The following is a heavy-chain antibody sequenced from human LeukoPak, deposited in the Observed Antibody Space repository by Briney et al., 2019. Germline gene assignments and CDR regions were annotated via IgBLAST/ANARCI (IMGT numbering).Heavy chain of an antibody. CDR2: IYYSEST. J-gene: IGHJ5*02. V-gene: IGHV4-59*01. CDR1: GGSISSYY. CDR3: ARDSSVYSASGSSLWFDR. D-gene: IGHD3-10*01. Sequence: SPSETLSLTCTVSGGSISSYYWSWIRQPPGKGLEWIGYIYYSESTNYNPSLKSRVTISVDTSKNQFSLKLSSVTAADTAVYYCARDSSVYSASGSSLWFDRWGQGTLVTVSS.